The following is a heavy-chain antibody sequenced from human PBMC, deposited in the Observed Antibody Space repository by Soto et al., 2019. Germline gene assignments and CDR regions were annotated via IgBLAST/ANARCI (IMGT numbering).Heavy chain of an antibody. V-gene: IGHV2-5*01. CDR3: AHSYYFWSGYYPGFDY. J-gene: IGHJ4*02. CDR1: DFSLSTSGVT. Sequence: QIALKESGPTLVKPTQTLTLTCTFSDFSLSTSGVTVGWIRQPPGKALEWLALIYWNDDKRYSPSLKSRLTITKDTSKNQVVLTMTHMYPVDTATYYCAHSYYFWSGYYPGFDYWGQGTLVTVSS. D-gene: IGHD3-3*01. CDR2: IYWNDDK.